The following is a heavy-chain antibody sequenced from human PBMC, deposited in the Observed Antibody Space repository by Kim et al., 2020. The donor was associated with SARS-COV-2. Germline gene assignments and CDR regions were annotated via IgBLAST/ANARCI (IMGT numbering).Heavy chain of an antibody. CDR2: ISYDGSNK. V-gene: IGHV3-30*18. J-gene: IGHJ4*02. CDR3: AKGDFWSGYYAYFDY. CDR1: GFTFSSYG. Sequence: GGSLRLSCAASGFTFSSYGMHWVRQAPGKGLEWVAVISYDGSNKYYADSVKGRFTISRDNSKNTLYLQMNSLRAEDTAVYYCAKGDFWSGYYAYFDYWGQGTLVTVSS. D-gene: IGHD3-3*01.